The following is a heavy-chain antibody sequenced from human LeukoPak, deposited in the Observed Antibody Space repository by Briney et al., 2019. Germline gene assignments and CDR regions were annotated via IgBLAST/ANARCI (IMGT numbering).Heavy chain of an antibody. CDR3: ARGHRAVVVTANFNY. CDR1: GGSFSGYY. CDR2: INHSGST. Sequence: PSETLSLTCAVYGGSFSGYYWSWIRQPPGKGLEWIGEINHSGSTNYNPSLKSRVTISVDTSKNQFSLKLSSVTAADTAVYYCARGHRAVVVTANFNYWGQGTLVTVSS. D-gene: IGHD2-21*02. J-gene: IGHJ4*02. V-gene: IGHV4-34*01.